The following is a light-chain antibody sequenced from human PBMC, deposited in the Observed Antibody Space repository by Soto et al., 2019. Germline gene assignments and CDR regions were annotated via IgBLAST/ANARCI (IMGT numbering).Light chain of an antibody. J-gene: IGKJ1*01. Sequence: EIVLTKSPATLSLSPGERATLSCRASQSVSSYLAWYQQKPGQAPRLLIYDASNRATGIPARFSGSGSGTDFILTISNLEPEDFAVYYCQQRSNWPPVTFGQGTKVDIK. V-gene: IGKV3-11*01. CDR3: QQRSNWPPVT. CDR2: DAS. CDR1: QSVSSY.